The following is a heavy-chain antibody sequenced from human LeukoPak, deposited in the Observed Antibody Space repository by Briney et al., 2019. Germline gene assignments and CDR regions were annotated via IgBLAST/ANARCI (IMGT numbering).Heavy chain of an antibody. V-gene: IGHV1-69*05. CDR3: ARGTLGDILTGSYDC. CDR1: GDTFSGYA. D-gene: IGHD3-9*01. J-gene: IGHJ4*02. CDR2: IIPIFNTA. Sequence: ASVKVSCKASGDTFSGYAISWVRQAPGQGLEWMGGIIPIFNTANYAQKFQGRVTIGTDGSTNTAYMELSSLRSEDTAVYFCARGTLGDILTGSYDCWGQGTLVTVSS.